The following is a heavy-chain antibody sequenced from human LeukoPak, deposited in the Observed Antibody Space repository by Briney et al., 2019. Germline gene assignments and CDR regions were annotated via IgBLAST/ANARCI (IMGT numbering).Heavy chain of an antibody. CDR3: AREQGKTYYDFWSGYRDDY. Sequence: GGSLRLSCAASGFTFSSYSMNWVRQAPGKGLEWVSSISSSGSYIYYADSVKGRFTISRDNAKNSLYLQMNSLRAEDTAVYYCAREQGKTYYDFWSGYRDDYWGQGTLVTVSS. J-gene: IGHJ4*02. CDR2: ISSSGSYI. V-gene: IGHV3-21*01. CDR1: GFTFSSYS. D-gene: IGHD3-3*01.